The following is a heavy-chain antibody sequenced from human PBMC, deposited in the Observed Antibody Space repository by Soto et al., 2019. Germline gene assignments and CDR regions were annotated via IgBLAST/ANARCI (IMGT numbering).Heavy chain of an antibody. Sequence: ASVKVSCKASGYTFTSYYMHWVRQAPGQGLEWMGIINPSGGSTSYAQKFQGRVTMTRGTSTSTVYMELSSLRSEDTAVYYCARESRQITGTIYYYYYGMDVRAQRTTVTVSS. CDR1: GYTFTSYY. D-gene: IGHD1-20*01. CDR2: INPSGGST. CDR3: ARESRQITGTIYYYYYGMDV. V-gene: IGHV1-46*01. J-gene: IGHJ6*02.